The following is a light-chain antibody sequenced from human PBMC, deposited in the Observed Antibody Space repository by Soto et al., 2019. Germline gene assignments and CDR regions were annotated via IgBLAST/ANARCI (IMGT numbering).Light chain of an antibody. J-gene: IGKJ1*01. CDR3: QQYNSYSRT. V-gene: IGKV1-5*01. Sequence: DIQMAQCPCSLAASVGDRVTITCRASQSTSSYLAWYQQKPGKAPKLLIYDASSLESGVPSRFSGSGSGTEFTLTISSLQPDDFATYYCQQYNSYSRTFGQGTKVDIK. CDR2: DAS. CDR1: QSTSSY.